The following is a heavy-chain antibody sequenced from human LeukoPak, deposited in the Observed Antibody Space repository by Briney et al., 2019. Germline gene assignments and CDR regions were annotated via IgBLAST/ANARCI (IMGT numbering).Heavy chain of an antibody. CDR2: VYSTGTT. Sequence: SETLSLTCTVSGGSIRGYYWSWIRQAAGKGLEWIGRVYSTGTTNYNPSLVSRATLSIDTSKNQFSLKVRSVTAADTAVYFCARGSYGGDTGYYFDYWGQGTLVTVSS. D-gene: IGHD4-23*01. CDR3: ARGSYGGDTGYYFDY. J-gene: IGHJ4*02. CDR1: GGSIRGYY. V-gene: IGHV4-4*07.